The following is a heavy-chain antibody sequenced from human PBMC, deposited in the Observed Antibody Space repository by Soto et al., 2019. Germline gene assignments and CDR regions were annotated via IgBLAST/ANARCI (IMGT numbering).Heavy chain of an antibody. CDR1: GFAVSNSY. Sequence: GGALRPSCVASGFAVSNSYMNWVRQAPGKGLEWVSVVYSGGTTYYADSVRGRFTVSRDDSKNTLFLQMSSLRAEDTAVYYCARAGSPFDSDSSGYWGFDHWGQGTLVTVSS. CDR2: VYSGGTT. V-gene: IGHV3-53*01. CDR3: ARAGSPFDSDSSGYWGFDH. D-gene: IGHD3-22*01. J-gene: IGHJ4*02.